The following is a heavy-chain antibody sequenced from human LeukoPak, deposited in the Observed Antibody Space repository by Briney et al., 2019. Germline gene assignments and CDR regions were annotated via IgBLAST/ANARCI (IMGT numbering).Heavy chain of an antibody. Sequence: GGSLRLSCAASGFTFSSYAMSWVRQAPGKGLEWVSAISGSGGSTYYADSVKGRFTISRDNSKNTQYLQMNSLRAEDTAVYYCAKLPGYSGSYFSGFDYWGQGTLVTVSS. J-gene: IGHJ4*02. CDR2: ISGSGGST. CDR3: AKLPGYSGSYFSGFDY. V-gene: IGHV3-23*01. CDR1: GFTFSSYA. D-gene: IGHD1-26*01.